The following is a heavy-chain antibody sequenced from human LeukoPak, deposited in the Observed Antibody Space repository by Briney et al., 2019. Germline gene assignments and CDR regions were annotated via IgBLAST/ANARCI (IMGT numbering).Heavy chain of an antibody. Sequence: PSETLSLTFPGSGGSISRHYWSWIGQPPGKGREGVGFIYYSGSTNYNPSLKSRVPISVDTSKNQFSLKLSSVTAADTAVYDCARGRGGDYCSGGSCYPNFDYWGQGTLVTVSS. CDR1: GGSISRHY. CDR2: IYYSGST. V-gene: IGHV4-59*11. J-gene: IGHJ4*02. D-gene: IGHD2-15*01. CDR3: ARGRGGDYCSGGSCYPNFDY.